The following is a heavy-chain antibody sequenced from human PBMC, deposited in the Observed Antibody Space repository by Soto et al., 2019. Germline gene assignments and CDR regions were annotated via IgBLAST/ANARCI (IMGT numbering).Heavy chain of an antibody. CDR2: ISGSGSTI. J-gene: IGHJ4*02. CDR1: GFTFSDYY. Sequence: QVHLVESGGGLVKPGGSLRLSCAASGFTFSDYYMTWIRQAPGKGLEWVSKISGSGSTIYYADSVKGRFTVSSDNAKNFLYLQIDSLRAEDTAVYYCASDPYYYASYYWGQGTLLTVSS. CDR3: ASDPYYYASYY. V-gene: IGHV3-11*01. D-gene: IGHD3-10*01.